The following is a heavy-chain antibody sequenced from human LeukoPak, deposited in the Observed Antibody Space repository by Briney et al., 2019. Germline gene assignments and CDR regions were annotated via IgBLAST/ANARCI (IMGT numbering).Heavy chain of an antibody. J-gene: IGHJ4*02. V-gene: IGHV3-30-3*01. Sequence: PGKSLRLSCAASGFAFSSYAMHWVRQAPGKGLEWVAVISYDGSNKYYADSVKGRFTISRDNSKNTRYLQMNSLRAEDTAVYYCARSSGRMTSPLGGYWGQGTLVTVSS. CDR3: ARSSGRMTSPLGGY. CDR1: GFAFSSYA. D-gene: IGHD6-19*01. CDR2: ISYDGSNK.